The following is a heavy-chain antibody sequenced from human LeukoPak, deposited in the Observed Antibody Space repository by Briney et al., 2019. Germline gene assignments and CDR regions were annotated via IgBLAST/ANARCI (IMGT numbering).Heavy chain of an antibody. CDR3: ARDLWSTAAGIFDF. CDR2: IYSTGNT. J-gene: IGHJ4*02. V-gene: IGHV4-39*07. Sequence: SETLSLTCTVSGDFIRSGHYYWGWIRQSPGKGLEWMGSIYSTGNTHYNPSLESRLIISVDTSKNSFSLKLSSVTAADTAVYFCARDLWSTAAGIFDFWGQGALVTVSS. CDR1: GDFIRSGHYY. D-gene: IGHD6-25*01.